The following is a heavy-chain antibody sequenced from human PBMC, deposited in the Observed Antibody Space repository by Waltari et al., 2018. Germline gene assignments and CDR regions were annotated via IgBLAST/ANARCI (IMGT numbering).Heavy chain of an antibody. CDR2: IYHSGST. D-gene: IGHD1-26*01. J-gene: IGHJ5*02. Sequence: QVQLQESGPGLVKPSETLSLTCAVSGYSISSGYYWGWIRQPPGKGLEWIGSIYHSGSTYYDPSLKSRVTISVDTSKNQFSLKLSSVTAADTAVYYCARARGSYSEWFDPWGQGTLVTVSS. CDR3: ARARGSYSEWFDP. CDR1: GYSISSGYY. V-gene: IGHV4-38-2*01.